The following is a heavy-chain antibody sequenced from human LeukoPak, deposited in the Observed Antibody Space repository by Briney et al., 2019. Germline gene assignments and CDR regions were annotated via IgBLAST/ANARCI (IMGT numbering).Heavy chain of an antibody. CDR1: GYTFTSYG. CDR3: ARQVDCSSTSCYAGGYYYGMDV. D-gene: IGHD2-2*01. V-gene: IGHV1-18*01. CDR2: ISAYNGNT. J-gene: IGHJ6*02. Sequence: ASVKVSCKASGYTFTSYGISWVRQAPGQGLEWMGWISAYNGNTNYAQKLQGRVTMTTDTSTSTAYMELRSLRSDDTAVYYCARQVDCSSTSCYAGGYYYGMDVWGQGTTVTVSS.